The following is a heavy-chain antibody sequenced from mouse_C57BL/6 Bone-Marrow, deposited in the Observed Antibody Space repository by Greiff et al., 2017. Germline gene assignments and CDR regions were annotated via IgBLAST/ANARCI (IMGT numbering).Heavy chain of an antibody. CDR3: ARPIYDGYYDWYFDV. D-gene: IGHD2-3*01. CDR2: IDPNSGGT. Sequence: QVQLQQPGAELVKPGASVKLSCKASGYTFTSYWMHWVKQRPGRGLEWIGRIDPNSGGTKYNEKFKSKATLTVDKPSRTAYMQLSSLTSEDSAVYYCARPIYDGYYDWYFDVWGTGTTVTVSS. J-gene: IGHJ1*03. CDR1: GYTFTSYW. V-gene: IGHV1-72*01.